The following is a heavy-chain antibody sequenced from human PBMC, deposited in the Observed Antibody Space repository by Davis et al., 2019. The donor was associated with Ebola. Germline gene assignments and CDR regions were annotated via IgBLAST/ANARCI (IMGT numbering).Heavy chain of an antibody. CDR2: ISSSSSYI. CDR3: ARVPLYYYGMDV. Sequence: GESLKISCAASGFTFSSYSMNWVRQAPGKGLEWVSSISSSSSYIYYADSVKGRFTISRDNAKNSLYLQMNSLRAEDTAVYYCARVPLYYYGMDVWGQGTTVTVSS. CDR1: GFTFSSYS. V-gene: IGHV3-21*01. J-gene: IGHJ6*02.